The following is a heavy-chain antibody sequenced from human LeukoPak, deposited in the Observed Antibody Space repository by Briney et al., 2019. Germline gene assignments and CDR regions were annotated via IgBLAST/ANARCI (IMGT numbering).Heavy chain of an antibody. CDR2: INPSGGST. V-gene: IGHV1-46*01. CDR1: GYTFTSYY. CDR3: ARDRQFGVVKGNWFDP. Sequence: ASVKVSCKASGYTFTSYYTHWVRQAPGQGLEWMGIINPSGGSTSYAQKFQGRVTMTRDTSTSTVYMELSSLRSEDTAVYYCARDRQFGVVKGNWFDPWGQGTLVTVSS. J-gene: IGHJ5*02. D-gene: IGHD3-3*01.